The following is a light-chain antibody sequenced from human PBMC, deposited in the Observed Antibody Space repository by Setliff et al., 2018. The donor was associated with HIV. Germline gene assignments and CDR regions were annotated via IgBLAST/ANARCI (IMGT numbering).Light chain of an antibody. CDR2: DVT. Sequence: QSVLTQPASVSGSPGQSITISCTGTSSDVGFSNSVSWYQQHPGKAPKLMIYDVTYRPAGVSDRFSGSKSGNTASLTISGLQTEDEADYYCSSFRTTNTPSDVFGTGTKVTVL. V-gene: IGLV2-14*03. CDR1: SSDVGFSNS. CDR3: SSFRTTNTPSDV. J-gene: IGLJ1*01.